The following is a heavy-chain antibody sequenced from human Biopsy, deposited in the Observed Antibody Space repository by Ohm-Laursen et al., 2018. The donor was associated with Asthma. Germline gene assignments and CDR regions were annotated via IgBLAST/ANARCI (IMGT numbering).Heavy chain of an antibody. V-gene: IGHV1-69*01. Sequence: SPVKVSCKPLGGTFNTYVIGWARQAPGQGLEWMGGINSVFGTTTYPQKFQDRVTITADDSTSTVYMELSSLRSEDTAVYYCARKAGSCISRTCYSLDFWGQGTLVTVSS. CDR2: INSVFGTT. CDR3: ARKAGSCISRTCYSLDF. CDR1: GGTFNTYV. D-gene: IGHD2-2*01. J-gene: IGHJ4*02.